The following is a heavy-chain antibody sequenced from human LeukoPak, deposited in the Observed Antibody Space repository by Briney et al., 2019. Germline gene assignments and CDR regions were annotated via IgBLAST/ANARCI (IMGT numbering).Heavy chain of an antibody. CDR1: GFTFSSYS. CDR3: AKDRKLLWFGENIYYMDV. Sequence: PGGSLRLSCAASGFTFSSYSMNWVRQAPGKGLEWVSAISGSGGSTYYADSVEGRFTISRDNSKNTLYLQMNSLRAEDTAVYYCAKDRKLLWFGENIYYMDVWGKGTTVTISS. D-gene: IGHD3-10*01. V-gene: IGHV3-23*01. J-gene: IGHJ6*03. CDR2: ISGSGGST.